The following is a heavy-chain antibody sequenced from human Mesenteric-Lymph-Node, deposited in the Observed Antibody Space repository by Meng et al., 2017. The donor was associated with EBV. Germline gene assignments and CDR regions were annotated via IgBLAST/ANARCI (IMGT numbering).Heavy chain of an antibody. V-gene: IGHV4-4*02. CDR1: GAAISSDNW. CDR2: IYHSGST. CDR3: ARGLSYNLFNDYYENWFDP. D-gene: IGHD3-16*01. Sequence: VQLQESGAGLGKPSGTLSLTCAVSGAAISSDNWWSWVRQPPGKGPEWMGEIYHSGSTNYTPSLKSRVTISVDKSKRQFSLKLTSVTAADTAVYHCARGLSYNLFNDYYENWFDPWGQGTLVTVSS. J-gene: IGHJ5*02.